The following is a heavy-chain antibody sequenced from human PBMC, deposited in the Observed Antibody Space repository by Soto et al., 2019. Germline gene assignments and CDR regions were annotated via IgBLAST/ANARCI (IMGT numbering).Heavy chain of an antibody. CDR3: TRGDY. J-gene: IGHJ4*02. Sequence: QVQLQESGPGLVKPSQTLSLTCTVSGDSMTTVGYYRTWIRQHPGQGLEWIGFISYSGSTYYSSSLKGRVAISADTSKNQFSLKLNSVTAADRAVYNCTRGDYWRQGTLVTVSS. V-gene: IGHV4-31*03. CDR2: ISYSGST. CDR1: GDSMTTVGYY.